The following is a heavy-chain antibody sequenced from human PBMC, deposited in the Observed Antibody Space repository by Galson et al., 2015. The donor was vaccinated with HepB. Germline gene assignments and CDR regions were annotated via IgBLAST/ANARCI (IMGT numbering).Heavy chain of an antibody. CDR1: GYTFTGYY. CDR2: INPSGGST. J-gene: IGHJ6*03. Sequence: SVKVSCKASGYTFTGYYMHWVRQAPGQGLEWMGIINPSGGSTSYAQKFQGRVTMTRDTSTSTVYMELSSLRSEDTAVYYCARAATVVTPAYKYYYYYYYMDVWGKGTTVTVSS. V-gene: IGHV1-46*01. D-gene: IGHD4-23*01. CDR3: ARAATVVTPAYKYYYYYYYMDV.